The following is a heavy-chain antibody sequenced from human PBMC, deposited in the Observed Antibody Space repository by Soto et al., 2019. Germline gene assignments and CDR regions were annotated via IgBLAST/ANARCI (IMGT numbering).Heavy chain of an antibody. D-gene: IGHD2-2*01. J-gene: IGHJ6*02. V-gene: IGHV3-23*01. Sequence: GGSLTLPCAASGFTFSSYAMSWVRQAPGKGLEWVSAISGSGGSTYYADSVKGRFTISRDNSKNTLYLQMNSLRAEDTAVYYCAKDILTAIYYYGMDVWGQGTTVTVSS. CDR2: ISGSGGST. CDR1: GFTFSSYA. CDR3: AKDILTAIYYYGMDV.